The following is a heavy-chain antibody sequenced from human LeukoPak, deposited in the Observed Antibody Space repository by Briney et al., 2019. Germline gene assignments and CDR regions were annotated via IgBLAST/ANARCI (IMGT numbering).Heavy chain of an antibody. Sequence: PGGSLRLSXAASAFTFSSYARSWLRQAQGKGLEGISTIIGSGGSTYYADPVKGPFTISRDNSKNTLYLQMNSPKAEDTAVSYCANGLRGSPDGDWDYWGQGTLVTVSS. CDR3: ANGLRGSPDGDWDY. D-gene: IGHD4-17*01. J-gene: IGHJ4*02. CDR2: IIGSGGST. CDR1: AFTFSSYA. V-gene: IGHV3-23*01.